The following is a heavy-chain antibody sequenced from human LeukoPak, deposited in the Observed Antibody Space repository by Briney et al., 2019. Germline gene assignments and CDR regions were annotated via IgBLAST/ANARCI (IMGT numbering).Heavy chain of an antibody. CDR3: ARRGPIAAAGYYFDY. Sequence: GESLKISCKGSGYSFTTYWIGWVRQLPGKGLEWMGIIYPGDSDTRYSPSLQGQVTISADKSSSTAYLQWSSLRASDTAMYYCARRGPIAAAGYYFDYWGQGTLVTVSS. D-gene: IGHD6-13*01. CDR2: IYPGDSDT. V-gene: IGHV5-51*01. J-gene: IGHJ4*02. CDR1: GYSFTTYW.